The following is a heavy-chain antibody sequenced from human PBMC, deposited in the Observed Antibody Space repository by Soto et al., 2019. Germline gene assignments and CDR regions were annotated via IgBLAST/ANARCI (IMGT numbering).Heavy chain of an antibody. J-gene: IGHJ4*02. CDR3: AREDTYGLYVDY. D-gene: IGHD5-18*01. CDR2: IKQDGSER. CDR1: GFTFSSHW. V-gene: IGHV3-7*01. Sequence: GGSLRLSCAASGFTFSSHWMTCVRQAPGTGLEWVAHIKQDGSERYYVYSVKGRFSISRDNAENSLYLQMTGLRAEDTAVYYCAREDTYGLYVDYWGQGTLVTVSS.